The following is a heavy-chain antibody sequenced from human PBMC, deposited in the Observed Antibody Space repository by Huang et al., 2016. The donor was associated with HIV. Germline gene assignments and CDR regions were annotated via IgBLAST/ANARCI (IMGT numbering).Heavy chain of an antibody. J-gene: IGHJ5*01. V-gene: IGHV1-18*01. D-gene: IGHD1-1*01. CDR3: ARDHWYPLQNWFDL. CDR2: ISAYNGNT. Sequence: QVELVQSGAEVKRPGASVRVSCKAAGYIFTKYGFNWVRQAPGQGLEWMGWISAYNGNTNDAEKLQGRVTLTRDTSATTAYMELRDVTSADTAVYYCARDHWYPLQNWFDLWGQGTLVTVSS. CDR1: GYIFTKYG.